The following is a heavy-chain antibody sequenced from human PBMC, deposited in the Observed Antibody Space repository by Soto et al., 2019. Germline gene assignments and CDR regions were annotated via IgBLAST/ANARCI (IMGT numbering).Heavy chain of an antibody. Sequence: WGSLRVSCTSSVFTFTIYGMGWVGQAPGKGLQWVSTIRGDGGQTHYTDSVKGRFSISRDNSKNTVYLQMDSLRAEDTAMYFRARDVGLASHDFFAYWGQGTKVTVSS. CDR2: IRGDGGQT. CDR1: VFTFTIYG. V-gene: IGHV3-23*01. D-gene: IGHD2-15*01. CDR3: ARDVGLASHDFFAY. J-gene: IGHJ4*02.